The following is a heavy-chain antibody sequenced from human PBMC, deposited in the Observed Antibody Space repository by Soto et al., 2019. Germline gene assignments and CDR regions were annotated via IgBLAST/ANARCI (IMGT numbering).Heavy chain of an antibody. D-gene: IGHD4-17*01. CDR1: GDSVSSNSAA. J-gene: IGHJ2*01. Sequence: QVQLQQSGPGLVKPSQTLSLTCAISGDSVSSNSAAWNWIRQSPSRGLEWLGRTYYRPKWYNDYAVAVKRRITINPDTSKHQFSLQLNSVTPEDTAVYYCARDGYTVTGPRWYFYLCGRGTLVTVSS. CDR3: ARDGYTVTGPRWYFYL. V-gene: IGHV6-1*01. CDR2: TYYRPKWYN.